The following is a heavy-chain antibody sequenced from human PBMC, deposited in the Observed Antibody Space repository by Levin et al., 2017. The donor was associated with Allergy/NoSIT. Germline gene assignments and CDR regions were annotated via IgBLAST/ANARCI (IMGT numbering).Heavy chain of an antibody. CDR3: ARGPVTMIVVVPKYYFDY. D-gene: IGHD3-22*01. CDR1: GFTFSSYA. CDR2: ISYDGSNK. V-gene: IGHV3-30*04. J-gene: IGHJ4*02. Sequence: GGSLRLSCAASGFTFSSYAMHWVRQAPGKGLEWVAVISYDGSNKYYADSVKGRFTISRDNSKNTLYLQMNSLRAEDTAVYYCARGPVTMIVVVPKYYFDYWGQGTLVTVSS.